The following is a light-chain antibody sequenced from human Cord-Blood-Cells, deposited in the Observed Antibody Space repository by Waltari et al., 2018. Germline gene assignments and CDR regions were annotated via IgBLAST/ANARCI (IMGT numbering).Light chain of an antibody. Sequence: DIVMTQSPDSLAVSLGERATINCKSSQSVLYSSNNKNYLAWSQQKPGQPTKLLIYWASTLESGVPDRFSGSGSGTDFTLTISSLQAEDVAVYYCQQYYSTPFTFGPGTKVDIK. CDR3: QQYYSTPFT. J-gene: IGKJ3*01. CDR2: WAS. V-gene: IGKV4-1*01. CDR1: QSVLYSSNNKNY.